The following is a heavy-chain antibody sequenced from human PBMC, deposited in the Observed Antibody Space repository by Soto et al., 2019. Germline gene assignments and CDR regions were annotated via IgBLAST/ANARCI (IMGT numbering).Heavy chain of an antibody. CDR3: VRQGIGVLHGLVDV. V-gene: IGHV4-59*08. CDR1: GDSISSYN. CDR2: FRSGGAT. Sequence: QVQLQESGPGLVKPSETLSLTCTVSGDSISSYNLAWIRQPPGKGLGWMGYFRSGGATSYNPSLKSRVAISADTSMKQFSLRLSSVTAADTAVYYCVRQGIGVLHGLVDVWGQGTTVTVSS. J-gene: IGHJ6*02. D-gene: IGHD3-10*01.